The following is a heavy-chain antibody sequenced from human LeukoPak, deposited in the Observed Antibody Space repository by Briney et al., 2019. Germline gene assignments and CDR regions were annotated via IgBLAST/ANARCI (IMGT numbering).Heavy chain of an antibody. CDR2: IKQDGSET. CDR3: ARDPYSSSWSYGMDV. V-gene: IGHV3-7*05. Sequence: PGGSLRLSCTASGFTFSNHWMSWVRQTPEKGLEWVANIKQDGSETVYVDSVKGRFTISRDNAQSSLYLQMYSLRAEDTAVYFCARDPYSSSWSYGMDVWGQGTAVTVSS. CDR1: GFTFSNHW. J-gene: IGHJ6*02. D-gene: IGHD6-13*01.